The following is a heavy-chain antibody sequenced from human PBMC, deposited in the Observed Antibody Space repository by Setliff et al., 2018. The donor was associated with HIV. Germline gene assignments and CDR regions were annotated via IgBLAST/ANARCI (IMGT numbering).Heavy chain of an antibody. J-gene: IGHJ4*02. CDR3: ARAPRYYRGWYIPEYFDN. CDR2: IYASGSP. CDR1: GYSMSGGYY. V-gene: IGHV4-61*02. D-gene: IGHD6-19*01. Sequence: SETLSLTCTVSGYSMSGGYYWNWVRQPAGKGLEWIGRIYASGSPTYNPSLKSRVTISVDTSKNHFSLRLNSVTAADTAVYFCARAPRYYRGWYIPEYFDNWGEGTLVTVSS.